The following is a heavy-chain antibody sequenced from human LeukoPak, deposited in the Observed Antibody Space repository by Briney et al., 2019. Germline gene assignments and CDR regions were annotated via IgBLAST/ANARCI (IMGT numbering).Heavy chain of an antibody. V-gene: IGHV4-38-2*02. J-gene: IGHJ3*02. CDR1: GYSISSGYY. D-gene: IGHD4-23*01. CDR3: AKSYGGNPRIFDI. CDR2: MYHSGNT. Sequence: SETLSLTCTVSGYSISSGYYWGWIRQPPGKGLEWIGSMYHSGNTYYNPSLKSRVTISVDTSKNQFSLKLSSVTAADTAVYYCAKSYGGNPRIFDIWGQGTMVTVSS.